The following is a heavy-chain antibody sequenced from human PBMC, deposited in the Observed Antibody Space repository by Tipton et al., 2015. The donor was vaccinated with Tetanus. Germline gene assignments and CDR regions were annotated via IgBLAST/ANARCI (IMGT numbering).Heavy chain of an antibody. Sequence: TLSLTCDVSWDSISSHKWWSWVRQPPGKGLEWIGEIYQTGSTNYNPSFQSRVSMSVDKSKDQFSLELTSVTAADTAVYYCARPEASGRARGFDIWGQGTKVTVSP. CDR2: IYQTGST. CDR1: WDSISSHKW. J-gene: IGHJ3*02. CDR3: ARPEASGRARGFDI. D-gene: IGHD3-10*01. V-gene: IGHV4-4*02.